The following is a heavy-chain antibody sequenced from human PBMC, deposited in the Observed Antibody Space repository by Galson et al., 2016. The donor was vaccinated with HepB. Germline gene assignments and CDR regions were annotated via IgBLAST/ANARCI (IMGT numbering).Heavy chain of an antibody. Sequence: QSGAEVKKPGESLKISCKGSGYSFTSYWIVWVRQMPGKGLEWMGIIHPSDSDTRDSPSFQGHVTISVDKSINTAYLRWSSLKASDTAIYYCARQYNGTFSAWFDPWGQGILITVSS. CDR1: GYSFTSYW. V-gene: IGHV5-51*01. D-gene: IGHD1-26*01. J-gene: IGHJ5*02. CDR3: ARQYNGTFSAWFDP. CDR2: IHPSDSDT.